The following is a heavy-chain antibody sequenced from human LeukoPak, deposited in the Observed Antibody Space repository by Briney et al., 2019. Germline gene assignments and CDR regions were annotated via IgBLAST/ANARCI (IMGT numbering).Heavy chain of an antibody. CDR2: ISAYNDNT. D-gene: IGHD3-3*01. CDR1: GYTFTSYG. Sequence: ASVKVSCKASGYTFTSYGISWVRQAPGQGLEWMGWISAYNDNTNYAQKLQGRVTMTTDTSTSTAYMELRSLRSDDTAVYYCAXXXSGYYFLVVGYFDYWGQGTLVTVSS. CDR3: AXXXSGYYFLVVGYFDY. V-gene: IGHV1-18*01. J-gene: IGHJ4*02.